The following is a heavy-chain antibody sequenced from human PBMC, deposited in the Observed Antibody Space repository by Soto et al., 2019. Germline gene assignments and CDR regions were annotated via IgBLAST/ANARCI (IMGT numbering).Heavy chain of an antibody. CDR3: TRHQDIVVVPAATGYYYYMDV. V-gene: IGHV3-73*01. J-gene: IGHJ6*03. Sequence: GGSLRLSCAASGFTFSGSAMHWVRQASGKGLEWVGRIRSKANSYATAYAASVKGRFTISRDDSKNTAYLQMNSLKTEDTAVYYCTRHQDIVVVPAATGYYYYMDVWGKGTTVTVSS. CDR2: IRSKANSYAT. D-gene: IGHD2-2*01. CDR1: GFTFSGSA.